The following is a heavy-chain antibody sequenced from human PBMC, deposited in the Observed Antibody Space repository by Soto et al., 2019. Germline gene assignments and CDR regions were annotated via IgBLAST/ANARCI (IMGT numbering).Heavy chain of an antibody. J-gene: IGHJ4*02. Sequence: QVQLVESGGGVVQPGRSLRLSCAASGFTFSSYGMHWVRQAPGKGLEWVAVISYDGSNKYYADSVKGRFTISRDNCKNTLYLQMNSLRAEDTAVYYCAKGIVVVVAAFDYWGQGTLVTVSS. CDR2: ISYDGSNK. CDR3: AKGIVVVVAAFDY. V-gene: IGHV3-30*18. D-gene: IGHD2-15*01. CDR1: GFTFSSYG.